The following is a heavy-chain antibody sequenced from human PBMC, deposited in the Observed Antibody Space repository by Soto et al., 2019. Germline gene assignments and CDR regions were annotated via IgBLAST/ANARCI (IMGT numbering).Heavy chain of an antibody. V-gene: IGHV4-34*01. J-gene: IGHJ6*03. Sequence: SETLSLTCAVYGGSFGGYYWSWIRQPPGKGLEWIGEINHSGSTNYNPSLKSRVTISVDTSKNQFSLKLSSVTAADTAVYYCARAGSSSWFQPARYYYYMDVWGKGTTVTVSS. CDR3: ARAGSSSWFQPARYYYYMDV. CDR2: INHSGST. D-gene: IGHD6-13*01. CDR1: GGSFGGYY.